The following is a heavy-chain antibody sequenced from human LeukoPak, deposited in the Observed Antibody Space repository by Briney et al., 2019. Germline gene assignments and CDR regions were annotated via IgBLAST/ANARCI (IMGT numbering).Heavy chain of an antibody. V-gene: IGHV4-59*08. CDR2: IYYSGDP. D-gene: IGHD6-6*01. J-gene: IGHJ4*02. CDR3: ARHTYARPFDS. CDR1: GVSISSSY. Sequence: SETLSLTCTVSGVSISSSYWSWVRQPPGKGLEWVGYIYYSGDPNYNPSLKSRATISVDTSKSQFSLKVSSVTAADTAIYYCARHTYARPFDSWGQGTPVTVSS.